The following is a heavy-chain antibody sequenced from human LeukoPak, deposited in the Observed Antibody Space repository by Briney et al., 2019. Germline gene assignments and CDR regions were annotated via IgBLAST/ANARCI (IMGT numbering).Heavy chain of an antibody. Sequence: ASVKVSCKASGYTFTDYYIHWLRQAPGHGPEWMGWIYPNNGATFYAQKFQGRVMMTTDASIHTTYMELTSLRSDDTAVYYCARDPYPKYSTGWYSNSWGQGTLVTVSS. D-gene: IGHD6-19*01. V-gene: IGHV1-2*02. CDR1: GYTFTDYY. J-gene: IGHJ4*02. CDR3: ARDPYPKYSTGWYSNS. CDR2: IYPNNGAT.